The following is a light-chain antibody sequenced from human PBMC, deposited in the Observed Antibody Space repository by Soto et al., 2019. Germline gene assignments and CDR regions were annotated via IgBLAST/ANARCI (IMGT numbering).Light chain of an antibody. CDR2: DAS. CDR3: QQYNRWPLT. J-gene: IGKJ4*01. Sequence: EIVMTQSPATLSVSPGERVTISCRASQSIYEKLAWYQQKPGQTPRLVIYDASTRATGTPGSFSGSGSGTEFTLTISSLQSEDFAVYYCQQYNRWPLTFGRGTKADIK. V-gene: IGKV3-15*01. CDR1: QSIYEK.